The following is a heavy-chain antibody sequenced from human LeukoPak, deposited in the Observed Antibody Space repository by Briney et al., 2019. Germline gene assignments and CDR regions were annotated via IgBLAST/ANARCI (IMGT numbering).Heavy chain of an antibody. CDR1: GYSISSGYY. V-gene: IGHV4-38-2*02. D-gene: IGHD2-21*01. Sequence: SETLSLTCTVSGYSISSGYYWGWIRQPPGKGLEWIGSIYHSGSTYYNPSLKSRVTISVDTSKNQFSLKLSSVTAADTAVYYCARELDWVDYWGQGTLVTVSS. CDR2: IYHSGST. J-gene: IGHJ4*02. CDR3: ARELDWVDY.